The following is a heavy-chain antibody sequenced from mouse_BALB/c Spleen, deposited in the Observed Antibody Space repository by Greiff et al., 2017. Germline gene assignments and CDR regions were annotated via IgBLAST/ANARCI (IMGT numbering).Heavy chain of an antibody. CDR2: IDPSNSET. CDR1: GYTFTGYW. Sequence: QVQLQQSGPELVRPGASVKMSCKASGYTFTGYWMHWVKQRPGQGLEWIGMIDPSNSETRLNQKFKDKATLNVDKSSNTAYMQLSSLTSEDSAVYYCARDYGSSYAGGFAYWGQGTLVTVSA. V-gene: IGHV1S127*01. D-gene: IGHD1-1*01. J-gene: IGHJ3*01. CDR3: ARDYGSSYAGGFAY.